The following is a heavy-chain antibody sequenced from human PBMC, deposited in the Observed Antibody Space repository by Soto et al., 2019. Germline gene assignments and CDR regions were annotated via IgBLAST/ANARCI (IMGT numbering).Heavy chain of an antibody. J-gene: IGHJ4*02. CDR2: IIPIFGST. CDR1: GGTFSSYA. D-gene: IGHD3-22*01. V-gene: IGHV1-69*05. Sequence: ASVKVSCKASGGTFSSYAISWVRQAPGQGLEWMGGIIPIFGSTSYAQKFQGRVTMTRDTSTSTVYMELSSLRSEDTAVYYCASYDSSGYYGYWGQGTLVTVSS. CDR3: ASYDSSGYYGY.